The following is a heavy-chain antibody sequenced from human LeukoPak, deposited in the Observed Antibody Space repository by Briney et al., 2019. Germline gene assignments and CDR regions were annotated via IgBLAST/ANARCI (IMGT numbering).Heavy chain of an antibody. CDR2: IRYDGSNT. V-gene: IGHV3-23*01. CDR3: AKRGDVWSDSYAFAMDV. Sequence: GGSLRLSCAASGFTFSSHAMSWVRQAPAKGLEWVSGIRYDGSNTFYADSVKGRFTISRDNSRDTLYLQMNSLRAEDTAVYYCAKRGDVWSDSYAFAMDVWGQGTTVTVS. CDR1: GFTFSSHA. D-gene: IGHD3-3*01. J-gene: IGHJ6*02.